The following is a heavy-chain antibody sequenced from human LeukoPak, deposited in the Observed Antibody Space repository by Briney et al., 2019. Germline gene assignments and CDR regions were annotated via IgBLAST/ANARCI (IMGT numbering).Heavy chain of an antibody. CDR3: AALHSGSYYDYYYYMDV. D-gene: IGHD1-26*01. Sequence: GESLKISCKGSGYSFTSYWIGWVRQMPGKGLEWMGIIYPGDSNTRYSPSLQGQVTISADKSISTAYLQWSSLKASDTAMYYCAALHSGSYYDYYYYMDVWGKGTTVTVSS. CDR2: IYPGDSNT. J-gene: IGHJ6*03. V-gene: IGHV5-51*01. CDR1: GYSFTSYW.